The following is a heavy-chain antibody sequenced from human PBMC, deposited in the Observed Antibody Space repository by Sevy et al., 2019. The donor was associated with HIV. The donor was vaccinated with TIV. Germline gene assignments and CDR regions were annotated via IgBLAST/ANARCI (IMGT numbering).Heavy chain of an antibody. V-gene: IGHV3-9*01. CDR1: GFTFDDYA. Sequence: GGYLRLYCAASGFTFDDYAMHWVRQAPGKGLEWVSGISWNSGNIGYADSVKGRFTISRDNGKNTLYLQMNSLRAEDTALYYCAKDRSYGGNSFDFWGQGTLVTVSS. CDR2: ISWNSGNI. J-gene: IGHJ4*02. CDR3: AKDRSYGGNSFDF. D-gene: IGHD4-17*01.